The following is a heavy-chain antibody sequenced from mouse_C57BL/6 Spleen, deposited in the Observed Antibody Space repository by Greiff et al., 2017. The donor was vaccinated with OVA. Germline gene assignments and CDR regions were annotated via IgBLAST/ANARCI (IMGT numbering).Heavy chain of an antibody. D-gene: IGHD2-3*01. J-gene: IGHJ3*01. CDR1: GYTFTDYN. Sequence: VQLKESGPELVKPGASVKIPCKASGYTFTDYNMDWVKQSHGKSLEWIGDINPNNGGTIYNQKFKGKATLTVDKSSSTAYMELRSLTSEDTAVYYCARWDDGYYVWFAYWGQGTLVTVSA. CDR3: ARWDDGYYVWFAY. V-gene: IGHV1-18*01. CDR2: INPNNGGT.